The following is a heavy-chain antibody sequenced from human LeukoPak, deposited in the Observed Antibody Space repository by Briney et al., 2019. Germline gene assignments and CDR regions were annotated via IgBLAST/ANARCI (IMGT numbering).Heavy chain of an antibody. D-gene: IGHD4-11*01. CDR3: AKDADDYNNYPGPPFDY. CDR1: GSTFSSYG. Sequence: GGSLRLSCAASGSTFSSYGMHWVCQAPGKGLEWVAFIRYDGYNKYYADSVKGRFTISRDNSKNTLYLQMNSLRAEDTAVYYCAKDADDYNNYPGPPFDYWGQGTLVTVSS. CDR2: IRYDGYNK. J-gene: IGHJ4*02. V-gene: IGHV3-30*02.